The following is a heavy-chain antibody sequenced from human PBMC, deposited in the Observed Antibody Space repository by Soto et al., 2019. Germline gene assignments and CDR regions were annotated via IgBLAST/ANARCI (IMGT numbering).Heavy chain of an antibody. J-gene: IGHJ4*02. CDR1: GFTFSSYE. Sequence: EVQLVESGGGLVQPGGSLRLSCAASGFTFSSYEMIWVRQAPGKGLEWISYISKSKSGGTTYYADSVKGRFTISSDNAQNSLYLQMNSLIAEDTAVYYCAREDNRDGYNFAFWGQGTLVTVSS. CDR3: AREDNRDGYNFAF. CDR2: ISKSKSGGTT. D-gene: IGHD5-12*01. V-gene: IGHV3-48*03.